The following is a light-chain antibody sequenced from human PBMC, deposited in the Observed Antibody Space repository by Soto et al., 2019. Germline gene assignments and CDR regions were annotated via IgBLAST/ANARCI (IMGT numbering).Light chain of an antibody. J-gene: IGKJ5*01. CDR2: DAS. V-gene: IGKV3-15*01. Sequence: EIVLTQSPGTLSLSPGERATLYCRASQSVSSTYLIWYQQKPGQAPRLLIYDASTRATAIPARFSGSGSGTEFTLTISSLQSEDFAVYYCQQYNSWPPITFGQGTRLEIK. CDR3: QQYNSWPPIT. CDR1: QSVSSTY.